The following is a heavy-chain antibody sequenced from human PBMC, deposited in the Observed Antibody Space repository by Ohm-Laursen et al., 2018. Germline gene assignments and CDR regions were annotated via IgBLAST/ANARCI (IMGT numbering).Heavy chain of an antibody. Sequence: SLRLSCAASGFTFDDYAMHWVRQAPGKGLEWVSGISWNSGSIGYADSVKGRFTISRDNAKSSLYLQMNSLRAEDTALYYCAKEAQINPRQGSVYWGQGTLVTVSS. CDR2: ISWNSGSI. CDR1: GFTFDDYA. J-gene: IGHJ4*02. V-gene: IGHV3-9*01. D-gene: IGHD2-15*01. CDR3: AKEAQINPRQGSVY.